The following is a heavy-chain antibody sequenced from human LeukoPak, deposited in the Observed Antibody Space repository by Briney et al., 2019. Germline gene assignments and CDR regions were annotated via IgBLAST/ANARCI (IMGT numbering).Heavy chain of an antibody. V-gene: IGHV1-2*04. CDR1: GYTFTGYY. CDR3: ARGDDILTGYLYYFDY. J-gene: IGHJ4*02. CDR2: INPNSGGT. Sequence: GASVKVSCKASGYTFTGYYMHWVRQAPGQGREWMGWINPNSGGTNYAQKFQGWVTMTRATSISTAYMELSRLRSDDTAVYYCARGDDILTGYLYYFDYWGQGTLVTVSS. D-gene: IGHD3-9*01.